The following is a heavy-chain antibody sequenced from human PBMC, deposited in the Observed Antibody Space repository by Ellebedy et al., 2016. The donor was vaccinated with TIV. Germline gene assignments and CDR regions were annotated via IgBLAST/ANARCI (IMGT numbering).Heavy chain of an antibody. CDR3: ARGFGDLFFDL. CDR1: GGTFSNHA. Sequence: AASVKVSCKASGGTFSNHAISWVRQAPGQGLEWMGGIIPMFGAASYAQKFQGRLTITADESTSTAYMELSSLRSEDTAVYYCARGFGDLFFDLWGRGTLVTVSS. CDR2: IIPMFGAA. D-gene: IGHD3-10*01. V-gene: IGHV1-69*13. J-gene: IGHJ2*01.